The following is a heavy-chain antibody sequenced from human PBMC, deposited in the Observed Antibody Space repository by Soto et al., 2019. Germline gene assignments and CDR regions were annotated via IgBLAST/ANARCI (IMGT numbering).Heavy chain of an antibody. J-gene: IGHJ4*02. CDR2: INWKSDI. CDR3: AISKDGGGRTTFIY. D-gene: IGHD3-16*01. V-gene: IGHV3-9*01. Sequence: GGSLRLSCAVSGFTFDDNAMHWVRQAPEKGLEWVSGINWKSDIGYADSVKGRFTISRDNAENSLYLQMNSLRAEDTALYYCAISKDGGGRTTFIYWGQGTQVTVSS. CDR1: GFTFDDNA.